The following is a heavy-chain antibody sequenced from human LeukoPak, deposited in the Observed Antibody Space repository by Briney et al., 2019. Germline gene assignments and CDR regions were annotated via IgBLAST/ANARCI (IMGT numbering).Heavy chain of an antibody. V-gene: IGHV3-30*18. CDR1: GFIFSNYA. D-gene: IGHD3-3*01. Sequence: GGSLRLSCAASGFIFSNYAMSWVRQAPGKGLEWVAVISYDGSNKYYADSVKGRFTISRDNSKNTLYLQMNSLRAEDTAVYYCAKEGSIFGVVIRPYYFDYWGQGTLVTVSS. J-gene: IGHJ4*02. CDR3: AKEGSIFGVVIRPYYFDY. CDR2: ISYDGSNK.